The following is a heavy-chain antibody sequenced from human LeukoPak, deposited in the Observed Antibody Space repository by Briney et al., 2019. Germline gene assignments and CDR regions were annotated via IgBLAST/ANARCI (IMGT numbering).Heavy chain of an antibody. CDR3: ARDKLKIAAAGTGSDY. CDR2: ISSSSSTI. D-gene: IGHD6-13*01. CDR1: GFTFSSYS. Sequence: GGSLRLSCAASGFTFSSYSMNWVRQAPGKGLEWVSYISSSSSTIYYADSVKGRFTISRDNSKNTLYLQMNSLRAEDMAVYYCARDKLKIAAAGTGSDYWGQGTLVTVSS. J-gene: IGHJ4*02. V-gene: IGHV3-48*01.